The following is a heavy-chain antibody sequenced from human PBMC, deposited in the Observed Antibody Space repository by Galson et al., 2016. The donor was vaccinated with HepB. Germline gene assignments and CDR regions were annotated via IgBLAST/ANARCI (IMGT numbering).Heavy chain of an antibody. CDR3: ARDVSPGYSGTYYDAFDV. V-gene: IGHV3-7*01. CDR2: IRRDESAR. J-gene: IGHJ3*01. D-gene: IGHD1-26*01. CDR1: GFTFSDYW. Sequence: SLRLSCAASGFTFSDYWMTWVRQAPGKGLEWVANIRRDESARYYVDSVKGRFTISRDNAKNSLYLQMDSLRAEDTAVYYCARDVSPGYSGTYYDAFDVWGQGTMVT.